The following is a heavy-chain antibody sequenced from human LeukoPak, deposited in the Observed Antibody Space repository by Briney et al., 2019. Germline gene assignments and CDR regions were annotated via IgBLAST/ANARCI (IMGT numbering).Heavy chain of an antibody. CDR1: GFTFSSYA. Sequence: GGSLRLSCAASGFTFSSYAMHGVRQAPGKGLEYVSAISSNGGSTYYANSVKGRFTISRDNSKNTLYLQMGSLRAEDMAVYYCARGYSSGWPLDYWGQGTLVTVSS. J-gene: IGHJ4*02. CDR3: ARGYSSGWPLDY. V-gene: IGHV3-64*01. CDR2: ISSNGGST. D-gene: IGHD6-19*01.